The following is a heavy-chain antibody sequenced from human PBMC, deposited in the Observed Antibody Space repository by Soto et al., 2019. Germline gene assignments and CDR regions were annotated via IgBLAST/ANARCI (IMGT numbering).Heavy chain of an antibody. V-gene: IGHV3-30*18. CDR1: GFSFRSYG. Sequence: SLRLSCAASGFSFRSYGMHWARQAPGKGLEWVAVISYDGSNKYYPDSVKGRFTISRDNSKNTLYLQMSSLRAEDTAVYYCAKNRLANSPYYYYYYGMDVWGQGTTVTVSS. CDR3: AKNRLANSPYYYYYYGMDV. CDR2: ISYDGSNK. J-gene: IGHJ6*02.